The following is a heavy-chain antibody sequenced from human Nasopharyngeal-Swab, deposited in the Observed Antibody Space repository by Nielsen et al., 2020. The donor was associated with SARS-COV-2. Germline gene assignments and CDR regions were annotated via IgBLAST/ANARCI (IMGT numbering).Heavy chain of an antibody. CDR1: GFTFSSYS. J-gene: IGHJ6*03. Sequence: GESLKISCAASGFTFSSYSMNWVRQAPGKGLEWVSSISSSSSYIYYADSVKGRFTISRDNAKNSLYLQMNSLRAEDTAVYYCARALGPYDFWSGYYTTYYYYVDVWGKGTTVTVSS. D-gene: IGHD3-3*01. V-gene: IGHV3-21*01. CDR3: ARALGPYDFWSGYYTTYYYYVDV. CDR2: ISSSSSYI.